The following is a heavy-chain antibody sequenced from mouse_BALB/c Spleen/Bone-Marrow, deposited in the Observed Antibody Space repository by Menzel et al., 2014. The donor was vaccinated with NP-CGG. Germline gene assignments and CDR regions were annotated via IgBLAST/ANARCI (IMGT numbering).Heavy chain of an antibody. CDR1: DYTFTSYR. V-gene: IGHV1-5*01. CDR2: IYPGNSDT. J-gene: IGHJ1*01. CDR3: TLAYFGQGDWFFDV. Sequence: EVQLQQSGTVLAGPGASVKMSCKASDYTFTSYRMHWLKQRPGQGLEWIGAIYPGNSDTSYNQKFKGKAELTAVTSTSTAYMDLSSLTNEDSAVYYCTLAYFGQGDWFFDVWGAGTTVTVSS. D-gene: IGHD2-10*01.